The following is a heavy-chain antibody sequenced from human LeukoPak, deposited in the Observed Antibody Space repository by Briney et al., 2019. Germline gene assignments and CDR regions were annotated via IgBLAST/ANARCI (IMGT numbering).Heavy chain of an antibody. J-gene: IGHJ4*02. CDR1: GYPFIGNY. CDR3: ASLSYYVLSGYFY. V-gene: IGHV1-2*02. Sequence: ASVKVSGRASGYPFIGNYIHWVRQAPGQGLEWMGWINPNSGGTQYSQKFQGRVTLTRDTSITTGYMESSGLTSDDTAVYYCASLSYYVLSGYFYWGQGTLVTVSS. D-gene: IGHD3-22*01. CDR2: INPNSGGT.